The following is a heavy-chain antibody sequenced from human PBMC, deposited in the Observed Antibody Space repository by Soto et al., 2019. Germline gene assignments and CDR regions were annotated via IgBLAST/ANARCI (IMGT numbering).Heavy chain of an antibody. D-gene: IGHD3-10*01. CDR3: ARDYGSGSYFEIDY. CDR1: GFTVSSNY. CDR2: IYSGGST. Sequence: GGSLRLSCAASGFTVSSNYMSWVRQAPGKGLEWVSVIYSGGSTYYADSVKGRFTISRDNSKNTLYLQMNSLRAEDTAVYYCARDYGSGSYFEIDYWGQGTLVTVSS. J-gene: IGHJ4*02. V-gene: IGHV3-66*01.